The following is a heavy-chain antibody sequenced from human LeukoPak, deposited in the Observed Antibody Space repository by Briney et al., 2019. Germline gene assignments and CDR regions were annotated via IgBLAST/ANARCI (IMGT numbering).Heavy chain of an antibody. CDR2: IRSSSNTI. Sequence: GGSLRLPCAASGFTFISYTMHWVRQAPGKGLEWVSYIRSSSNTIYYADSVKGRCTISRDNAKSSLYLQMNSLRVEDTAVYHCARVGYIYVNPFDYWGEGTLVTVSS. CDR1: GFTFISYT. CDR3: ARVGYIYVNPFDY. J-gene: IGHJ4*02. D-gene: IGHD5-18*01. V-gene: IGHV3-48*01.